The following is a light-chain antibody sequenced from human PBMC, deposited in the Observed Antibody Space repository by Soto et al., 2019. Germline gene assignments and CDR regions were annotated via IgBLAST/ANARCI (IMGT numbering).Light chain of an antibody. J-gene: IGLJ2*01. CDR3: ASWDDSLDVVV. Sequence: QLVLTQPPSASGTPGQRVTISCSGSSSNIGINYVYWYQQLPGTAPKLLIYRNNQRPSGVPDRFSGSKSGASASLAISGLQSEDEADYYCASWDDSLDVVVFGGGTKVTVL. V-gene: IGLV1-47*01. CDR2: RNN. CDR1: SSNIGINY.